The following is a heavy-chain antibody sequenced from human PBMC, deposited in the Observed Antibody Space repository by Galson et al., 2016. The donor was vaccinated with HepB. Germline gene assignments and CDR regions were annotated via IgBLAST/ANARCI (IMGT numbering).Heavy chain of an antibody. D-gene: IGHD5-18*01. V-gene: IGHV1-69*13. J-gene: IGHJ4*02. CDR2: IIPIFGKR. CDR1: GGTFNSYI. CDR3: ARSYYMSTEGYRPFDS. Sequence: SVKVSCKAFGGTFNSYIINWARQAPGQGLEWIGGIIPIFGKRNYAQNFQGRVTITADESTNTASMELISLRSEDTAVYFCARSYYMSTEGYRPFDSWSQGTLVTVSS.